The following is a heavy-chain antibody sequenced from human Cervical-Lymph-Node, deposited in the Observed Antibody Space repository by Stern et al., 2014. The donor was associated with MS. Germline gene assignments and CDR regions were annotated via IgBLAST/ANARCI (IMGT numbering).Heavy chain of an antibody. CDR2: IYYDGSNR. V-gene: IGHV3-33*01. J-gene: IGHJ1*01. CDR1: GFTFSSSG. CDR3: AREGGNTAEYFQH. Sequence: QVQLVESGGGVVQPGRSLRLSCAASGFTFSSSGMHWVRQAPGKGLEWLAIIYYDGSNRYYADSVKGRFTIYRDNSKNTLYLQMNSLRAEDTAVYYCAREGGNTAEYFQHWGQGTLVTVSS. D-gene: IGHD4-23*01.